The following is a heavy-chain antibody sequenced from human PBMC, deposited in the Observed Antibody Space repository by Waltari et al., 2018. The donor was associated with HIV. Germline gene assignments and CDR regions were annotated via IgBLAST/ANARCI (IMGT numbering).Heavy chain of an antibody. V-gene: IGHV3-49*03. Sequence: EVQLVESGGGLVQSGRSLRLSCTASGFTFGHYAMSWFRQAPGKGLEWVGFIRSKTYGGTTEYAASVKDRFTISRDDSKSIAYLQMNSLKTEDTAVYYCSRSRGYSYGYADYWGQGTLVTVSS. CDR3: SRSRGYSYGYADY. D-gene: IGHD5-18*01. CDR1: GFTFGHYA. J-gene: IGHJ4*02. CDR2: IRSKTYGGTT.